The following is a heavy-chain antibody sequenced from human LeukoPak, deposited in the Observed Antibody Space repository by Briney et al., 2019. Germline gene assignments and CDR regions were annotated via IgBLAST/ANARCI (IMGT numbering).Heavy chain of an antibody. CDR3: ARVEPSFDY. J-gene: IGHJ4*02. CDR2: INHSGST. D-gene: IGHD1-26*01. Sequence: PSETLSLTCAAYGGPFSGYYWSWIRQPPGKGLEWIGEINHSGSTNYNPSLKSRVTISVDTSKNQFSLKLRSVTAADTAVYYCARVEPSFDYWGQGTPVTVSS. V-gene: IGHV4-34*01. CDR1: GGPFSGYY.